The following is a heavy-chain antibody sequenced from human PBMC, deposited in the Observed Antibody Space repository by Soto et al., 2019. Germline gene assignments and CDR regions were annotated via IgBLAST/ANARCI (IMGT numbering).Heavy chain of an antibody. V-gene: IGHV4-31*03. J-gene: IGHJ4*02. D-gene: IGHD3-16*02. CDR3: ARSDREEGPIDY. CDR1: GDSISSTVPGGSFSSAGYY. CDR2: IYYSGSV. Sequence: QVQLQESGPGLVKPSQTLSLTCTVSGDSISSTVPGGSFSSAGYYWNWIRQHPGKGLEWIGYIYYSGSVYYNPSLRSRVTIFIDTSNNEFSLRLSSVTAADTAVYYCARSDREEGPIDYWGQGTLVTVSS.